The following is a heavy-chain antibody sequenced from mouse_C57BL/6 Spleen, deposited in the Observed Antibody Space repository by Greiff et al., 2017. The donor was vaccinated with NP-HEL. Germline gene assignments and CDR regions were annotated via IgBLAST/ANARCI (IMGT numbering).Heavy chain of an antibody. CDR2: IWSGGST. Sequence: QVQLKESGPGLVQPSQSLSITCTVSGFSLTSYGVHWVRQSPGKGLEWLGVIWSGGSTDYNAAFISSLSISKDKSKSQVFFKMNSLEADDTARYYCATGGDGYYVWFAYWGQGTLVTVSA. CDR1: GFSLTSYG. CDR3: ATGGDGYYVWFAY. J-gene: IGHJ3*01. V-gene: IGHV2-2*01. D-gene: IGHD2-3*01.